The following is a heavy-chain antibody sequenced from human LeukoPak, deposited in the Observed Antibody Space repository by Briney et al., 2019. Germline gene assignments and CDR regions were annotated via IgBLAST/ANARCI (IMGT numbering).Heavy chain of an antibody. CDR1: GFTFSSYA. V-gene: IGHV3-23*01. D-gene: IGHD1-26*01. Sequence: GGSLRLSCAASGFTFSSYAMSWVRQAPGKGLEWVSAISGSGGSTYYADSVKGRFTISRDNSKNTLFLQMKSLRAEDTAIYYCVRGNSGSYKAFDYWGLGTLVTVSS. CDR2: ISGSGGST. CDR3: VRGNSGSYKAFDY. J-gene: IGHJ4*02.